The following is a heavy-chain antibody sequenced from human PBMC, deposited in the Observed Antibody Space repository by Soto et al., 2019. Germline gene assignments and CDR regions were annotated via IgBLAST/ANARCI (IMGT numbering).Heavy chain of an antibody. J-gene: IGHJ6*02. CDR1: GFTFSSYW. CDR3: ARGPRSSWYPYYYYGMDV. D-gene: IGHD6-13*01. V-gene: IGHV3-7*01. CDR2: IKQDGSEK. Sequence: GGSLRLSCAASGFTFSSYWMSWVRQAPGKGLEWVANIKQDGSEKYYVDSVKGRFTISRDNAKNSLYLQMNSLRAGDTAVYYCARGPRSSWYPYYYYGMDVWGQGTTVTVSS.